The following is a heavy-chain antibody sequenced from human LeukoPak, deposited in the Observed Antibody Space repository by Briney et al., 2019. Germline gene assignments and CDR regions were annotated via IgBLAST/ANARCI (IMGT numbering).Heavy chain of an antibody. CDR2: IYYSGST. J-gene: IGHJ4*02. Sequence: PSETLPLTCTVSGGSISSYYWSWIRQPPGKGLEWIGYIYYSGSTNYNPSLKSRVTISVDTSKNQFSLKLSSVTAADTAVYYCARAPGGYSGYDSIIHDYWGQGTLVTVSS. D-gene: IGHD5-12*01. CDR3: ARAPGGYSGYDSIIHDY. V-gene: IGHV4-59*01. CDR1: GGSISSYY.